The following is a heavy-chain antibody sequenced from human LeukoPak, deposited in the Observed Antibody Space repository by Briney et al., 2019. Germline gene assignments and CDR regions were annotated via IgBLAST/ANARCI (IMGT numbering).Heavy chain of an antibody. Sequence: GGSLRLSCAASGFTFSSYGMHWVRQAPGKGLEWVAFIRYDGSNKYYADSVKGRFTISRDNSMNTLYLQMNSLRAEDTAVYYCANLMYKPKSDAFDIWGQGTMVTVSS. J-gene: IGHJ3*02. CDR2: IRYDGSNK. CDR3: ANLMYKPKSDAFDI. CDR1: GFTFSSYG. D-gene: IGHD1-14*01. V-gene: IGHV3-30*02.